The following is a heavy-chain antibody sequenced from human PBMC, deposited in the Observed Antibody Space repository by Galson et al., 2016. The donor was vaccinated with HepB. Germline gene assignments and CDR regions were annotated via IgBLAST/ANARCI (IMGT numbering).Heavy chain of an antibody. CDR2: ITGGAGTT. CDR3: ARAAGGVMGSYYFDY. CDR1: DFSFCSYA. D-gene: IGHD3-16*01. V-gene: IGHV3-23*01. Sequence: SLRLSCAASDFSFCSYAMAWVRQAPGKGLEWVSAITGGAGTTFYADSVKGRFSISRDNSKNTLHLQITGLRAEDTAVYYCARAAGGVMGSYYFDYWGQGTLVTVSS. J-gene: IGHJ4*02.